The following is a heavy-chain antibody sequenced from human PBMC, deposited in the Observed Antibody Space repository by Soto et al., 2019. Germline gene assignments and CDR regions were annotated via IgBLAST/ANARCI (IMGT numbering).Heavy chain of an antibody. CDR1: GGSVSSGSYY. CDR3: ARGEQAYYYDSSGPNMGY. CDR2: IYHSGST. Sequence: SETLSLTCTVSGGSVSSGSYYWSWIRQPPGKGLEWIGYIYHSGSTIYNPSLKSRVTISVDTSKNQFSLKLSSVTAADTAVYYCARGEQAYYYDSSGPNMGYWGQGTLVTVSS. J-gene: IGHJ4*02. D-gene: IGHD3-22*01. V-gene: IGHV4-61*01.